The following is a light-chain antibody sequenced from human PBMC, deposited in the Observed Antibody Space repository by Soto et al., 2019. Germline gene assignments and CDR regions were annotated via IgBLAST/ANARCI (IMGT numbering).Light chain of an antibody. V-gene: IGLV2-14*01. Sequence: QSALTQPASVSGSPGQSITISCTGTSSDVGGYNYVSWYQQHPGKAPKLMIYEVSNRPSGVSNRFSGSKSGNTAPLTISGLQAEDEADYYCSSYTSSSTLGVVFGGGTKLTVL. CDR1: SSDVGGYNY. CDR3: SSYTSSSTLGVV. J-gene: IGLJ2*01. CDR2: EVS.